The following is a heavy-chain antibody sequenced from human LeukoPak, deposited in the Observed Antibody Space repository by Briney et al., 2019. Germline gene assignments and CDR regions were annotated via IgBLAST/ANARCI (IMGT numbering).Heavy chain of an antibody. D-gene: IGHD4-17*01. CDR1: GFTFSDYY. Sequence: GGSLRLSCAASGFTFSDYYMDWVRQAPGKGLEWVGRTRNKANSYTTEYAASVKGRFTISRDDSKNSLYLQMNSLKTEDTAVYYCARDFPILGDYVGDAFDIWGQGTMVTVSS. V-gene: IGHV3-72*01. CDR3: ARDFPILGDYVGDAFDI. J-gene: IGHJ3*02. CDR2: TRNKANSYTT.